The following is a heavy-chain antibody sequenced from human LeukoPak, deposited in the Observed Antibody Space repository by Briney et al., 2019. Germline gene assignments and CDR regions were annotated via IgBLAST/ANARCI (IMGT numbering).Heavy chain of an antibody. V-gene: IGHV3-48*01. CDR3: ARDLRQWSETIYAFDI. Sequence: GGSLRLSCAASGFTFCCYSMNCLRHATGKCLEWVSYFCCSSSTVYYADSVKGRFTISRDNAKNSQYLQMNSLRAEDTAVYYWARDLRQWSETIYAFDIWGQGTMVTVSS. CDR2: FCCSSSTV. CDR1: GFTFCCYS. D-gene: IGHD6-19*01. J-gene: IGHJ3*02.